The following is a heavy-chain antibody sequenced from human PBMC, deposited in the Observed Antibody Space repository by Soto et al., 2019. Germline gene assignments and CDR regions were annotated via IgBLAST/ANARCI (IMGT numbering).Heavy chain of an antibody. CDR1: GYTLTELS. V-gene: IGHV1-24*01. CDR3: ARVAGRLGYCSSTSCSGDAFDS. D-gene: IGHD2-2*01. J-gene: IGHJ3*02. Sequence: EASAKVSCKVSGYTLTELSMHWVRQAPGKGLEWKGGFDPEDGETIYAQTFQGRDTMTEDTSTDTAYMELSSLRSEDTAVYYCARVAGRLGYCSSTSCSGDAFDSWGQGTMVT. CDR2: FDPEDGET.